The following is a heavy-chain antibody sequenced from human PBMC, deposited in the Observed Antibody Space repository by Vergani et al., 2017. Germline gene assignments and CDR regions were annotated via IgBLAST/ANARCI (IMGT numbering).Heavy chain of an antibody. CDR1: GFTFSSYE. CDR3: ARADHYDILTGYDY. Sequence: EVQLVESGGGLVQPGGSLRLSCAASGFTFSSYEMNWVRQAPGKGLEWVSYISSSGSTIYYADSVKGRFTISRDNAKNSLYLQINSLRAEDTAVYYCARADHYDILTGYDYWGQGTLVTVSS. J-gene: IGHJ4*02. V-gene: IGHV3-48*03. CDR2: ISSSGSTI. D-gene: IGHD3-9*01.